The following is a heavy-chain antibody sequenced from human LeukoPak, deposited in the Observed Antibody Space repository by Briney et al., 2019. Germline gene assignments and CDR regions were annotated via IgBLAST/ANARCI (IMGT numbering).Heavy chain of an antibody. CDR3: ARAHSSGYPGY. J-gene: IGHJ4*02. Sequence: SETLSLTCAVYGGSFSGYYWSWIRQPPGKGLEWIGEINHSGSTNYNPSLKSRVTISVDTSKNQFSLKLSSVTAADTAVYYCARAHSSGYPGYWGQGTLVTVSS. CDR2: INHSGST. CDR1: GGSFSGYY. D-gene: IGHD6-19*01. V-gene: IGHV4-34*01.